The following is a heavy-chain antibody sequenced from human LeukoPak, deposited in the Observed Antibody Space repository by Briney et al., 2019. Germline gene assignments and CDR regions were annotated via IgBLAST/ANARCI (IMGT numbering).Heavy chain of an antibody. V-gene: IGHV3-48*01. CDR1: GFTLSSYS. D-gene: IGHD6-19*01. J-gene: IGHJ4*02. CDR3: ARDEKWLVRMFDY. Sequence: GGSLRLSCAASGFTLSSYSMNWVRQAPGKGLEWVSYISSSGGSMDYADSVKGRFTISRDNAKNSLYLQMNSLRADDTAVYYCARDEKWLVRMFDYWGQGTLVTVSS. CDR2: ISSSGGSM.